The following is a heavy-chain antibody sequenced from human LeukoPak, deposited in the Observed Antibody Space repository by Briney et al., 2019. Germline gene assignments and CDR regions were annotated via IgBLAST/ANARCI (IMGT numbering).Heavy chain of an antibody. CDR3: AREADNYGGDI. CDR2: IYYSGST. CDR1: GGSISSNNYY. D-gene: IGHD4-23*01. J-gene: IGHJ4*02. V-gene: IGHV4-39*07. Sequence: SETLSLTCTVSGGSISSNNYYWGWIRQPRGKGLEWIGSIYYSGSTYYNSSLKSRVTISVDTSKNQFSLKLSSVTAADTAVYYCAREADNYGGDIWGQGTLVTVSS.